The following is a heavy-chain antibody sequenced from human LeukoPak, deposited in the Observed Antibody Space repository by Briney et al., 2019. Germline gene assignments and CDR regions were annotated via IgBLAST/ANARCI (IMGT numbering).Heavy chain of an antibody. J-gene: IGHJ4*02. CDR1: GYTFTGYY. CDR3: ARPNHAISIAADRTLDY. D-gene: IGHD6-13*01. CDR2: INPNSGGT. Sequence: ASVRVSCNASGYTFTGYYMHWVRQAPGQRLEWMGWINPNSGGTNYAQKFQGRVTMTRDTSISTAYMELSRRRSDDTAVYYCARPNHAISIAADRTLDYWGQGTLVTVSS. V-gene: IGHV1-2*02.